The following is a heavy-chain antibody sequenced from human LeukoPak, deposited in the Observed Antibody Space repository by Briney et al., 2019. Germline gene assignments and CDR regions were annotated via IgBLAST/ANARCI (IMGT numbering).Heavy chain of an antibody. CDR1: GFTFGDYA. D-gene: IGHD3-9*01. CDR3: TRDAYDILTGYYVDY. Sequence: QTGGSLRLSCTASGFTFGDYAMSWVRQAPGKGLEWVGFIRSKTYGGTIEYAASVKGRFTISRDDSKSIAYLQMNSLKTEDTAVYYCTRDAYDILTGYYVDYWGQGTLVTVSS. V-gene: IGHV3-49*04. CDR2: IRSKTYGGTI. J-gene: IGHJ4*02.